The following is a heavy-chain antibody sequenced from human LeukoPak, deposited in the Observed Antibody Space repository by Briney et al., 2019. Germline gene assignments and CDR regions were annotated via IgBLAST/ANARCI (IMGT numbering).Heavy chain of an antibody. J-gene: IGHJ5*02. Sequence: ASVKVSCKASGYTFTSYDINWVRQATGQGLEWMGWMNPNSGNTGYAQKFQGRVTITRNTSISTAYMELSSLRSEDTAVYYCARNVWFGTSDWFDPWGQGTLVTVSS. D-gene: IGHD3-10*01. V-gene: IGHV1-8*03. CDR1: GYTFTSYD. CDR2: MNPNSGNT. CDR3: ARNVWFGTSDWFDP.